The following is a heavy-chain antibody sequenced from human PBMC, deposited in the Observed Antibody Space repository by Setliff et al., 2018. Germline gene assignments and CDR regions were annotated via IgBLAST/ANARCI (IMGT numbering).Heavy chain of an antibody. V-gene: IGHV3-48*04. J-gene: IGHJ1*01. Sequence: GGSLRLSCAASGFTFSSYAITWVRQAPGKGLEWVSMISGSGGTIYYANSVRGRFTISRDNAKNSLYLQMDSLRAEDTAVYYCARDHGSNWYDVGLPEKFQVWGQGTLVTVSS. D-gene: IGHD1-1*01. CDR1: GFTFSSYA. CDR3: ARDHGSNWYDVGLPEKFQV. CDR2: ISGSGGTI.